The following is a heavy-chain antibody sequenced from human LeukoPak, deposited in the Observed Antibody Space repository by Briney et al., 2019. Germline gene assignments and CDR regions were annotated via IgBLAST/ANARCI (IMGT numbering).Heavy chain of an antibody. V-gene: IGHV1-2*02. J-gene: IGHJ5*02. CDR3: ARADRLHGGPYLIGP. Sequence: ASVKVSCRASGYSFADYYMHWVRQAPGQGLEWMGWINPYTGGTLSAQKFQGRVTMTRDTSIITVYMEVSWLTSDDTAIYYCARADRLHGGPYLIGPWGQGTLVTVSS. CDR2: INPYTGGT. D-gene: IGHD2-21*01. CDR1: GYSFADYY.